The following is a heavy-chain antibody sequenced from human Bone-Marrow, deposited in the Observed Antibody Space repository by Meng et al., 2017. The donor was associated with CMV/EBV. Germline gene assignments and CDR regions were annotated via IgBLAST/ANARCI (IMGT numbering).Heavy chain of an antibody. J-gene: IGHJ6*02. D-gene: IGHD2-2*01. V-gene: IGHV3-48*04. CDR2: ISTSSSTI. CDR1: GFTFSTYN. Sequence: GGSLRLSCAASGFTFSTYNMNWVRQAPGKGLEWISYISTSSSTIYYADSVKGRFTISRDNAKNSLYLQMNSLRAEDTAVYYCARADCRSASCYQGDYYGMDVWGQGTTVTVSS. CDR3: ARADCRSASCYQGDYYGMDV.